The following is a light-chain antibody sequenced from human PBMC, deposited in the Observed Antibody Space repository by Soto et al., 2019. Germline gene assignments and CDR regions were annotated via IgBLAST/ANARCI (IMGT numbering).Light chain of an antibody. J-gene: IGKJ2*01. CDR2: AAS. CDR3: QQSYKIPPA. V-gene: IGKV1-39*01. Sequence: DIRMTQSPSSLSASVGDRVTITCRASQSISNYLNWYQQKPGKAPNLLIYAASTLLSGVPSRFRGSVSGTEFTLTISSLQPEDIGTYYCQQSYKIPPAFGQGTKLEIK. CDR1: QSISNY.